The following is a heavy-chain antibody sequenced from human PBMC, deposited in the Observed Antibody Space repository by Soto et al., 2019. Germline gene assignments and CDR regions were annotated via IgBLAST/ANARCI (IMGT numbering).Heavy chain of an antibody. J-gene: IGHJ2*01. CDR3: ARDGATQMWRPWYFDL. CDR1: GFTFSNYA. Sequence: QVQLVESGGGVVQPGRSLRLSCAVSGFTFSNYAMHWVRQAPGKGLEWVAIVSHDGNNQYYADSAKGRFTISRDNSENTLYLQMNSLRTEDTAVFYCARDGATQMWRPWYFDLWAVAPWSLSPQ. CDR2: VSHDGNNQ. V-gene: IGHV3-30-3*01. D-gene: IGHD2-21*01.